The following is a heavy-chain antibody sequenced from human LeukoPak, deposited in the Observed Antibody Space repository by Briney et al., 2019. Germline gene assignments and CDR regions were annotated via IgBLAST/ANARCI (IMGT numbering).Heavy chain of an antibody. CDR1: GFTFNNYA. CDR2: ISGSGGST. V-gene: IGHV3-23*01. CDR3: AKVWGSGSYQPDAFDI. Sequence: PGGSLRLSCAASGFTFNNYAMSWVRQAPGKGLEWVSTISGSGGSTYYADSVKGRFTISRDNSKNTLYLQMNSLRAEDTAVYYCAKVWGSGSYQPDAFDIWGQGTMVTVSS. D-gene: IGHD1-26*01. J-gene: IGHJ3*02.